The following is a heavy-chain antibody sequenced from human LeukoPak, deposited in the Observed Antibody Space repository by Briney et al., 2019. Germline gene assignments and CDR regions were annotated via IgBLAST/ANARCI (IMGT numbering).Heavy chain of an antibody. Sequence: PGGSLRLSCAASGFAVGTYSMSWVRQAPGKGLEWISSITSTATYIYYADSVKGRFTISRDDTKNSLYLQMNSLRAEDTAVYFCARAAGGQFPPDYWGQGTQVTVSS. CDR3: ARAAGGQFPPDY. J-gene: IGHJ4*02. CDR1: GFAVGTYS. V-gene: IGHV3-21*01. CDR2: ITSTATYI. D-gene: IGHD6-13*01.